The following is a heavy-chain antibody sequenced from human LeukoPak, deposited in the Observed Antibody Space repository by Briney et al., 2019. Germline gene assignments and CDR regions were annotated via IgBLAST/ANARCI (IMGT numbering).Heavy chain of an antibody. J-gene: IGHJ6*03. CDR2: ISGSGGST. CDR1: GFTFSSYG. V-gene: IGHV3-23*01. Sequence: PGGSLRLSCAASGFTFSSYGMSWVRQAPGKGLEWVSAISGSGGSTYYADSVKGRFTISRDNSKNTLYLQMNSLRAEDTAVYYCAKSGRVSGYDSVNHYMDVWGRGTTVTISS. CDR3: AKSGRVSGYDSVNHYMDV. D-gene: IGHD5-12*01.